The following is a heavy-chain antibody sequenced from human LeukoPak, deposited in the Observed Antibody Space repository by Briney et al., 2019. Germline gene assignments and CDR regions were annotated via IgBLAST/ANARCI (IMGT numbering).Heavy chain of an antibody. CDR3: AREDPGSYRFFDY. D-gene: IGHD1-26*01. Sequence: SVKVSCKASGGTFNSYAISWVRQAPGQGLGWMGGIIPIFGTANYAQKFQGRVTITADESTSTAYMELSSLRSEDTAVYYCAREDPGSYRFFDYWGQGTLVTVSS. CDR1: GGTFNSYA. V-gene: IGHV1-69*13. CDR2: IIPIFGTA. J-gene: IGHJ4*02.